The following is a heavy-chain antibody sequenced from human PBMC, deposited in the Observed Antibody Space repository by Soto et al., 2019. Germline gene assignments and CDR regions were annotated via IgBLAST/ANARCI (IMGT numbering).Heavy chain of an antibody. CDR2: ISYDGSEK. CDR1: GFTFNTYG. Sequence: GSLRLSCAASGFTFNTYGVHWVRQAAGKGLEWVAVISYDGSEKYYVDSVKGRFTISKDNSKNTLYLQMNSLRPEDTAVYYCAKSPNFYCSSPNCYKYYFDHWGQGTRVTVSS. J-gene: IGHJ4*02. CDR3: AKSPNFYCSSPNCYKYYFDH. V-gene: IGHV3-30*18. D-gene: IGHD2-2*02.